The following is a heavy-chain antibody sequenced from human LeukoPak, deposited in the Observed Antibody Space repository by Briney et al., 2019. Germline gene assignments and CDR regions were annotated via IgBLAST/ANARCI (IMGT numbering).Heavy chain of an antibody. Sequence: ASVKVSCKASVYTFTSYDINWVRQATGQGLEWMGWMNPNSGNTGYAQKFQGRVTMTRNTSISTAYMELSSLRSEDTAVYYCARAISGYDFHYYYYMDFWGKGTTVTVSS. CDR2: MNPNSGNT. V-gene: IGHV1-8*01. D-gene: IGHD5-12*01. J-gene: IGHJ6*03. CDR3: ARAISGYDFHYYYYMDF. CDR1: VYTFTSYD.